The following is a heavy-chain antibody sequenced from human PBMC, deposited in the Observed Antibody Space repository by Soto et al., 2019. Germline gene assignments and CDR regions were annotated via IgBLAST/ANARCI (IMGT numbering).Heavy chain of an antibody. CDR1: GGTFSSYA. D-gene: IGHD2-2*01. V-gene: IGHV1-69*01. J-gene: IGHJ6*01. CDR3: ARSQGSRTSLEIYYYYYYGMDV. Sequence: QVQLVQSGAEVKKPGSSVKVSCKASGGTFSSYAISWVRQAPGQGLEWMGGIIPISETTNYAQKFQGRVTITADESKSTAYMELSSLRSEDTAVYYCARSQGSRTSLEIYYYYYYGMDVCVQGTTVTVSS. CDR2: IIPISETT.